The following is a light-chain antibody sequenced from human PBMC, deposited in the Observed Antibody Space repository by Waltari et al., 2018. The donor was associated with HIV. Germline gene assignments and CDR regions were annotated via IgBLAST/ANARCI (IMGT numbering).Light chain of an antibody. V-gene: IGKV2-28*01. J-gene: IGKJ4*01. CDR3: MQALQTPT. Sequence: DIVLTQSPPSLLVTPGEPASISCRSSQSLLHSNGYNYSDWYLQKPVQSPQLLIYLGSNRASGVPDRFSGSGSGTDFTLKISRVEAEDVGVYYCMQALQTPTFGGGTKVEIK. CDR2: LGS. CDR1: QSLLHSNGYNY.